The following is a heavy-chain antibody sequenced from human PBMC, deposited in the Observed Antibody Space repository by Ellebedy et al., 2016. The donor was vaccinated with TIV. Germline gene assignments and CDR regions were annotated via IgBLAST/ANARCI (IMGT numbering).Heavy chain of an antibody. V-gene: IGHV1-3*01. D-gene: IGHD1-26*01. CDR1: GYTFTRYA. CDR3: ARGVNGIVGAIGWFDP. J-gene: IGHJ5*02. Sequence: ASSVKVSCKPSGYTFTRYALHWLRQAPGHRLEWMGWINAGNGNTKYSQKFQGRVTITRDTSASTAYMELSSLRSEDTAVYYCARGVNGIVGAIGWFDPWGQGTLVTVSS. CDR2: INAGNGNT.